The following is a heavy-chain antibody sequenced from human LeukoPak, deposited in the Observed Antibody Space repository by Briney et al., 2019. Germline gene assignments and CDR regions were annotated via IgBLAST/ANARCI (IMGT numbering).Heavy chain of an antibody. CDR3: AKDPLDILTGYYRSRYYGMDV. Sequence: GGSLRLSCAASGFTFSSYGMHWVRQAPGKGLEWVAVISYDGSNKYYADSVKGRFTISRDNFKNTLYLQMNSLRAEDTAVYYCAKDPLDILTGYYRSRYYGMDVWGQGTTVTVSS. J-gene: IGHJ6*02. CDR1: GFTFSSYG. D-gene: IGHD3-9*01. CDR2: ISYDGSNK. V-gene: IGHV3-30*18.